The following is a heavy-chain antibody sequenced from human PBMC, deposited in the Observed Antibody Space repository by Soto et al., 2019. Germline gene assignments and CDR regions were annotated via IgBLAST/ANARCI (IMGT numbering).Heavy chain of an antibody. CDR3: ARVQANTVYFYYYYMDV. CDR2: IYHSGST. Sequence: SETLSLTCTVSSGSISSSNWWSWVRQPPGKGLEWIGEIYHSGSTNYNPSLKSRVTISVDKSKNQFSLKLSSVTAADTAVYYCARVQANTVYFYYYYMDVWGKGTTVTVSS. J-gene: IGHJ6*03. D-gene: IGHD4-17*01. CDR1: SGSISSSNW. V-gene: IGHV4-4*02.